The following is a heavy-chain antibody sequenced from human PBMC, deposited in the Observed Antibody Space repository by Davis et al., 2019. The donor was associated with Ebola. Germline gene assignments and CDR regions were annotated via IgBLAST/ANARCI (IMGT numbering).Heavy chain of an antibody. J-gene: IGHJ4*02. CDR1: GFTFSSNN. D-gene: IGHD6-19*01. V-gene: IGHV3-48*01. CDR3: ARDIMVGPWLVPFDY. CDR2: ISSSSSTI. Sequence: GESLKISCAASGFTFSSNNMNWVRQAPGKGLEWVSYISSSSSTIYYADSVKGRFTISRDNAKNSLYLQMNSLRAEDTAVYYCARDIMVGPWLVPFDYWGQGTLVTVSS.